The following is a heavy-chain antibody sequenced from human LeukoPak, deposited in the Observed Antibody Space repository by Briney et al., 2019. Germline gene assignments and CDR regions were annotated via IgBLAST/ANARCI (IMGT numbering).Heavy chain of an antibody. CDR1: GGSISSSSYY. D-gene: IGHD5-24*01. Sequence: PSETLSLTCTVSGGSISSSSYYWGWIRQPPGKGLEWIGSIYYSGSTYYNPSLKSRVTISVDTSKNQFSLKLSSVTAADMAVYYCARTGWLQPFDYWGQGTLVTVSS. V-gene: IGHV4-39*01. CDR2: IYYSGST. CDR3: ARTGWLQPFDY. J-gene: IGHJ4*02.